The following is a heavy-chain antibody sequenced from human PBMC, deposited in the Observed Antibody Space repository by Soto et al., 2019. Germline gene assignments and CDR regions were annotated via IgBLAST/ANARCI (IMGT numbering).Heavy chain of an antibody. CDR1: GYTFTRYG. V-gene: IGHV1-18*01. CDR3: ARVAAVIPLFHGLDA. Sequence: QVQLVQSGAEVKKPGASVKVSCKASGYTFTRYGITWVRQAPGHGLEWLGWISGYNGNTHFAQRLQGRVNMTADTSTSTAYMEVRSLRPDDTAIYYCARVAAVIPLFHGLDAWGLGTTVTVSS. CDR2: ISGYNGNT. J-gene: IGHJ6*02. D-gene: IGHD2-21*02.